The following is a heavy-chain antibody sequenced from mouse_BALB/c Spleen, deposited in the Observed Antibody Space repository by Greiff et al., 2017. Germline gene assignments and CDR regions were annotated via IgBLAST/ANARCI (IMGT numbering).Heavy chain of an antibody. J-gene: IGHJ3*01. CDR2: IDPANGNT. CDR3: APDGYEAY. CDR1: GFNIKDTY. D-gene: IGHD2-2*01. Sequence: EVMLVESGAELVKPGASVKLSCTASGFNIKDTYMHWVKQRPEQGLEWIGRIDPANGNTKYDPKFQGKATITADTSSNTAYLQLSSLTSEDTAVYYCAPDGYEAYWGQGTLVTVSA. V-gene: IGHV14-3*02.